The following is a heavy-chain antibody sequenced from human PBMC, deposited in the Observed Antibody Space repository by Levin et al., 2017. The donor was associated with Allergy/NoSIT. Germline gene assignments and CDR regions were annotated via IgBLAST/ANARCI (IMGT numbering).Heavy chain of an antibody. CDR3: ARAGSNWKIDY. CDR2: INNDGYST. V-gene: IGHV3-74*01. Sequence: QAGGSLRLSCAASGFTFCVYWMHWVRQAPGKGLMWVSRINNDGYSTNYGDSVKGRFTISRDNAKNTLYLQMNSLRIEDTAVYYCARAGSNWKIDYWGQGTLVTVSS. J-gene: IGHJ4*02. CDR1: GFTFCVYW. D-gene: IGHD1-20*01.